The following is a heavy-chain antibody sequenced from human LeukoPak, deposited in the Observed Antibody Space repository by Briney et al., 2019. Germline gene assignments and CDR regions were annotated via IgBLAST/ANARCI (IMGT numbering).Heavy chain of an antibody. CDR1: GFTVSSSY. Sequence: PGGSLRLSCAASGFTVSSSYMTWVRQAPGKGLEWVSAISGSGGSTYYVDSVKGRFTISRDNSKNTLYLQMNSLRAEDTAVYYCAKVPRGAGTSSGYWGQGTLVTVSS. J-gene: IGHJ4*02. CDR2: ISGSGGST. V-gene: IGHV3-23*01. D-gene: IGHD3-3*01. CDR3: AKVPRGAGTSSGY.